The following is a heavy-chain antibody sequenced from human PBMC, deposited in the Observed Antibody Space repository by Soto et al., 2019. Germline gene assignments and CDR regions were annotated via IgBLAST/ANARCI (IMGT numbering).Heavy chain of an antibody. CDR1: GYTLTELS. D-gene: IGHD2-15*01. V-gene: IGHV1-24*01. CDR3: AQQKAPGYCGGGICFLSTCCFDH. CDR2: FDPEDGET. Sequence: ASLKVSCKVSGYTLTELSMHWVRQAPGKGLEWMGGFDPEDGETIYAQKFQGRVTMTEDTSTDTAYMELSSLRAEDTAVYYCAQQKAPGYCGGGICFLSTCCFDHWGEGALVTVS. J-gene: IGHJ4*02.